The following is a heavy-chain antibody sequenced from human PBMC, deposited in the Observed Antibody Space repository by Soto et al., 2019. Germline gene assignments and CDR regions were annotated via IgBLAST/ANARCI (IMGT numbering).Heavy chain of an antibody. CDR2: IYTSGST. CDR1: GGSISSYY. V-gene: IGHV4-4*07. CDR3: ARVGGSGSYLYYYYYGMDV. J-gene: IGHJ6*02. D-gene: IGHD1-26*01. Sequence: SETLSLTCTVSGGSISSYYWSWIRQPAGKGLEWIGRIYTSGSTNYNPSLKSRVTMSVDTSKNQFSLKLSSVTAADTAVYYCARVGGSGSYLYYYYYGMDVWGQGTTVTVSS.